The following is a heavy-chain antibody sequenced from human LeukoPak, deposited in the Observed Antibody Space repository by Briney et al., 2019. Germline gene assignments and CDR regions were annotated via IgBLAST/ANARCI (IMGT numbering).Heavy chain of an antibody. CDR3: ARAMTPYGSGSYNNWFDP. D-gene: IGHD3-10*01. CDR1: GYTFTSYD. Sequence: ASVKVSCKASGYTFTSYDINWVRQATGQGLEWMGWMNPNSGNTGYAQKFQGRVTMTRNTSISTAYMELSSLRSEDTAVYYCARAMTPYGSGSYNNWFDPWGQGTPVTVSS. J-gene: IGHJ5*02. CDR2: MNPNSGNT. V-gene: IGHV1-8*01.